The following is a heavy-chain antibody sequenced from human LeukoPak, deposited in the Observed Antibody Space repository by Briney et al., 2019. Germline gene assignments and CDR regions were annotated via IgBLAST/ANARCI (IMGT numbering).Heavy chain of an antibody. D-gene: IGHD5-18*01. CDR2: IWYDGSNK. CDR3: ARDRTAMPDWGPDFDY. Sequence: GGSLRLSCAASGFTFSSYGMHWVRQAPGKGLEWVAVIWYDGSNKYYADSVKGRFTIPRDNSKNTLYLQMNSLRAEDTAVYYCARDRTAMPDWGPDFDYWGQGTLVTVSS. J-gene: IGHJ4*02. CDR1: GFTFSSYG. V-gene: IGHV3-33*01.